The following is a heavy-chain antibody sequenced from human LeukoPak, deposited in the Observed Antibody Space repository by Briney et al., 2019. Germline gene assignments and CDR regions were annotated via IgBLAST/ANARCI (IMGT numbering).Heavy chain of an antibody. J-gene: IGHJ6*02. Sequence: GGSLRLSCAASGFTFSRSWMHWVRQSPGKGLVWVSRLNDDGSTTTYADSVKGRFTISRDNAKNTLYLQMNSLRAEDTAVYYCARDSSEGYDFWSGYYDSGDYGMDVWGQGTTVTVSS. CDR3: ARDSSEGYDFWSGYYDSGDYGMDV. D-gene: IGHD3/OR15-3a*01. V-gene: IGHV3-74*01. CDR2: LNDDGSTT. CDR1: GFTFSRSW.